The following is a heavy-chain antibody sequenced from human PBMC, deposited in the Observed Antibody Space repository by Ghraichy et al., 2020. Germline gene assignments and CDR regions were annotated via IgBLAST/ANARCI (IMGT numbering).Heavy chain of an antibody. CDR2: LGSSGTRT. V-gene: IGHV3-23*05. J-gene: IGHJ4*02. CDR3: AKFTVATTGFDS. Sequence: ETLSLTCAASGFTFSGFSMSWVRQAPGKGLEWVSALGSSGTRTHYADSVTGRFTISRDTSKNTLYLQMHSLRVEDTAVYYCAKFTVATTGFDSWGQGTLVTVSS. CDR1: GFTFSGFS. D-gene: IGHD5-12*01.